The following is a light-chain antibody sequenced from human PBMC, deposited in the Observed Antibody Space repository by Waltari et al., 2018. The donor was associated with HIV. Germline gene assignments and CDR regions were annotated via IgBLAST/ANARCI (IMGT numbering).Light chain of an antibody. CDR3: QQYYTVPPT. CDR1: RTVFYSSVTPNY. J-gene: IGKJ4*01. Sequence: DIVMTQSPDSLAVSLGERAIINCTSSRTVFYSSVTPNYLAWYQQRPGQSPKLLIFWASTRAVGVPDRFRGSGSGTDFSLTLSSLQADDVGVYYCQQYYTVPPTFGGGTKVEI. V-gene: IGKV4-1*01. CDR2: WAS.